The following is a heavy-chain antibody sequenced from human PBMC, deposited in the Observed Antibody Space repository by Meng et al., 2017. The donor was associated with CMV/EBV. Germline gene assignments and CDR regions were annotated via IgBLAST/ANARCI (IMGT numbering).Heavy chain of an antibody. J-gene: IGHJ5*02. CDR3: ARDTAYYYDSSGYTDYP. D-gene: IGHD3-22*01. V-gene: IGHV4-34*01. Sequence: SQTRSLTGAVYGGSFSGYYWSWIRQPPGKGLEWIGEINHSGSTNYNPALKSRVTISVDTSKNQFSLKLSSVTAADTAVYYCARDTAYYYDSSGYTDYPWGQGTLVTVSS. CDR1: GGSFSGYY. CDR2: INHSGST.